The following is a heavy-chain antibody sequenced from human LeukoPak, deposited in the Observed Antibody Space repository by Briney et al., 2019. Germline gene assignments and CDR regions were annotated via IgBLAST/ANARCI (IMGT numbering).Heavy chain of an antibody. CDR3: ARDPATTVTTYAY. CDR1: GFTFSSYW. J-gene: IGHJ4*02. CDR2: IKQDGSEK. Sequence: GGSLRLSCAASGFTFSSYWMSWVRQAPGKGLEWVANIKQDGSEKYYVDSVKGRFTISRDNAKNSLYLQMNSLRPEDTAVYYCARDPATTVTTYAYWGQGTLVTVSS. D-gene: IGHD4-17*01. V-gene: IGHV3-7*01.